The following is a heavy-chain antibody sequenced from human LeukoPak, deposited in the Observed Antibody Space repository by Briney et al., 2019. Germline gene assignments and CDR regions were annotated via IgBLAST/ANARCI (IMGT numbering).Heavy chain of an antibody. CDR1: GGSISSSSYY. CDR3: ARDRSPMDV. CDR2: IYYSGST. Sequence: PSETLSLTCTVSGGSISSSSYYWGWIRQPPGKGLEWIGYIYYSGSTYYNPSLKSRVTISVDTSKNQFSLKLSSVTAADTAVYYCARDRSPMDVWGKGTTVTVSS. J-gene: IGHJ6*03. V-gene: IGHV4-30-4*08.